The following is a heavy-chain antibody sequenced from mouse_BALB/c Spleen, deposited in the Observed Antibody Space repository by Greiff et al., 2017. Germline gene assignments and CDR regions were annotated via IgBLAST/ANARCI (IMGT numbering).Heavy chain of an antibody. Sequence: QVQLKESGAELAKPGASVKMSCKASGYTFTSYWMHWVKQRPGQGLEWIGYINPSTGYTEYNQKFKDKATLTADKSSSTAYMQLSSLTSEDSAVYYCAREGYGNCFDYWGQGTTLTVSS. D-gene: IGHD2-1*01. CDR2: INPSTGYT. CDR3: AREGYGNCFDY. V-gene: IGHV1-7*01. CDR1: GYTFTSYW. J-gene: IGHJ2*01.